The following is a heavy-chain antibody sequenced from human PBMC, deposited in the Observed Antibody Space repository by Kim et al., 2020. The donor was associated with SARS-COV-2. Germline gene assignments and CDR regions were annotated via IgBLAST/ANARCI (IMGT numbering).Heavy chain of an antibody. J-gene: IGHJ6*02. CDR3: AKVSLPPYYFYPVDV. D-gene: IGHD2-15*01. CDR2: ISGNEITT. Sequence: GGSLRLSCVVSGFTFSNYAMSWVRQAPGKGLEWVSSISGNEITTFYADSVEGRFTMSRDNSKNTLYLQMNSLRAEDSALYYCAKVSLPPYYFYPVDVWGQGTTVTVSS. V-gene: IGHV3-23*01. CDR1: GFTFSNYA.